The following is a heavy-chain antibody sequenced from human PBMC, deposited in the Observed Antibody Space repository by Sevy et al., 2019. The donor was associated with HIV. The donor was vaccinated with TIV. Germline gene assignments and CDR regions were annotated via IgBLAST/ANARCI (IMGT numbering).Heavy chain of an antibody. D-gene: IGHD3-10*01. CDR1: GGSISSYY. Sequence: SETLSLTCAVSGGSISSYYWSWIRQPPGKGLEWIGYIYYSGSTNYNPSLKSRVTISVDTSENQFSLKLSSVTAADTAVYYCASNLGFGESDAFDIWGQGTMVTVSS. V-gene: IGHV4-59*01. CDR3: ASNLGFGESDAFDI. J-gene: IGHJ3*02. CDR2: IYYSGST.